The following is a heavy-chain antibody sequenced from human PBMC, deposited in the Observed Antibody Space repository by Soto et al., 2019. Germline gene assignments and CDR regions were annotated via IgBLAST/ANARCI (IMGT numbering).Heavy chain of an antibody. D-gene: IGHD5-12*01. Sequence: SVKVSCKASGGTFSSFGISWVRQAPGQGLEWMGGIIPVFGRPDYAQRFRGRLTITADESTNTSYMELIDLTSEDTAVYYCAREASGYDFWGQGTQVTVSS. V-gene: IGHV1-69*13. J-gene: IGHJ1*01. CDR1: GGTFSSFG. CDR2: IIPVFGRP. CDR3: AREASGYDF.